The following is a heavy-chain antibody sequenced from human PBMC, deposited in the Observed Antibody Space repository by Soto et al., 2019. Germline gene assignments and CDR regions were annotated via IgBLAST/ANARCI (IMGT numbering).Heavy chain of an antibody. D-gene: IGHD2-15*01. V-gene: IGHV3-7*03. CDR3: ARERGSKSMDV. CDR2: IRQDGSEG. J-gene: IGHJ6*02. Sequence: GGSLRLSCAASGFTFSNYWMTWVRQAPGKGLEWVANIRQDGSEGSYVDSVKGSFTISRDNAKVSLFLQMNSLRAEDTAVYYCARERGSKSMDVWGQGTTVTVSS. CDR1: GFTFSNYW.